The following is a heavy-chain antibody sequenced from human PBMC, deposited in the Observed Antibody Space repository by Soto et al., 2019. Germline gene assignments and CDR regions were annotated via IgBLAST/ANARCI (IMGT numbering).Heavy chain of an antibody. Sequence: GGSLRLSCAASGFTFGSYGMHWVRQAPGKGLEWVAVLSYDGSNKYYGDSVKGRFTICRDNSKITLYLQMNSLRAEDTAVYYCAKDQVIGGYGYGGVGYWGQGTLVTVSS. V-gene: IGHV3-30*18. J-gene: IGHJ4*02. CDR1: GFTFGSYG. CDR3: AKDQVIGGYGYGGVGY. CDR2: LSYDGSNK. D-gene: IGHD5-18*01.